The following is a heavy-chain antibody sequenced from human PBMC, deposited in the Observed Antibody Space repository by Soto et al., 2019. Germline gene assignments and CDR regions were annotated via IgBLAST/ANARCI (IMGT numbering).Heavy chain of an antibody. V-gene: IGHV3-33*01. Sequence: QVPLVESGRGVVQPGRSLRLSCAASGFTFSSHGIHWVRQAPGQGLEWVAVIWNDGSNKYYVDSVKGRFTISRDNSNNKLYLQMNSLTVEDTAVYYCARDAGSGIWYFDLWGRGTLVTVSS. CDR2: IWNDGSNK. D-gene: IGHD3-10*01. CDR3: ARDAGSGIWYFDL. J-gene: IGHJ2*01. CDR1: GFTFSSHG.